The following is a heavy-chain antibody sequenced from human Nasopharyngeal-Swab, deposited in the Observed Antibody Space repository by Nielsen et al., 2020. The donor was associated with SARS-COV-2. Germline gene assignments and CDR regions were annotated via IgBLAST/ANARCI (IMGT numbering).Heavy chain of an antibody. D-gene: IGHD4/OR15-4a*01. CDR2: ISGSGGST. CDR3: AKDGGLTTFPYYYYYGMDA. Sequence: GGSLRLSCAASGFTFSSYAMSWVRQAPGKGLEWVSAISGSGGSTYYADSVKGRFTISRDNSKNTLYLQMNSLRAEDTAVYYCAKDGGLTTFPYYYYYGMDAWGQGTTVTVSS. CDR1: GFTFSSYA. V-gene: IGHV3-23*01. J-gene: IGHJ6*02.